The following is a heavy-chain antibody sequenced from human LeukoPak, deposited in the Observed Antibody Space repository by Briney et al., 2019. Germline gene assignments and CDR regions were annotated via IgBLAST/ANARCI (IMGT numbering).Heavy chain of an antibody. CDR1: GGSISSSSYY. J-gene: IGHJ4*02. Sequence: SETLSLTCTVSGGSISSSSYYWGWIRQPPGKGLEWIGSIYYSGSTYYNPSLKSRVTISVDTSKNQFSLKLSSVTAADTAVYYCARHARDSGWPLDYWGQGTLVTVSS. V-gene: IGHV4-39*01. CDR2: IYYSGST. D-gene: IGHD6-19*01. CDR3: ARHARDSGWPLDY.